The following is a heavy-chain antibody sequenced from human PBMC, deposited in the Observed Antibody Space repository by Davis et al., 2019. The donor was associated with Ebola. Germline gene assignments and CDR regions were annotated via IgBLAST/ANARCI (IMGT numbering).Heavy chain of an antibody. CDR3: ARLSTSEYYYMDV. J-gene: IGHJ6*03. CDR2: IYYSGST. V-gene: IGHV4-59*08. D-gene: IGHD5/OR15-5a*01. CDR1: GGSISSYS. Sequence: PSETLSLTCTVSGGSISSYSWNWIRQPPGKGLEWIGYIYYSGSTNYNPSLKSRVTISVDTSKNQFSLKLSSVTAADTAVYYCARLSTSEYYYMDVWGKGTTVTVSS.